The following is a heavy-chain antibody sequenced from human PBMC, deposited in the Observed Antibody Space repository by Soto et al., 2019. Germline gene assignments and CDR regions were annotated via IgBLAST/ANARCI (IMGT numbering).Heavy chain of an antibody. V-gene: IGHV3-30*18. CDR2: ISYDGSNK. CDR1: GFTFSSYG. J-gene: IGHJ4*02. D-gene: IGHD2-21*02. Sequence: QVQLVESGGGVVQPGRSLRLSCAASGFTFSSYGMHWVRQAPGKGLEWVAVISYDGSNKYYADSVKGRFTISRDNSKNTLYLQMNSLRAEDTAVYYCAKDRGPSCGGDCSFDYWGQGTLVTVSS. CDR3: AKDRGPSCGGDCSFDY.